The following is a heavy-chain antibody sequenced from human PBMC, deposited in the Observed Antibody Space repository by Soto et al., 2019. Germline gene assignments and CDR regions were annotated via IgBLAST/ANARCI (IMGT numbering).Heavy chain of an antibody. CDR2: LIPVFGTE. Sequence: QVQLVQSGAEVKKPGSSVKVSCKASGGTFSHYTINWVRQAPGQGLEWMGGLIPVFGTENYAQKFQCRVTITADQSSTTAYMELSSLTSEDTAVYYCARSNTSSLYPPEYFQNWGQGALVTVSS. D-gene: IGHD3-16*01. CDR3: ARSNTSSLYPPEYFQN. V-gene: IGHV1-69*01. J-gene: IGHJ1*01. CDR1: GGTFSHYT.